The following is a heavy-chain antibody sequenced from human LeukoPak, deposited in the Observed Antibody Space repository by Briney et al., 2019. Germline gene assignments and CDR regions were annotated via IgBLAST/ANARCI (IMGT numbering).Heavy chain of an antibody. CDR3: ARSRSYQLLTFDY. V-gene: IGHV4-59*01. CDR1: GDSISSYY. J-gene: IGHJ4*02. CDR2: IYYSGST. D-gene: IGHD2-2*01. Sequence: SETLSLTCTVSGDSISSYYWSWIRQPPGEGLEWIGYIYYSGSTNYNPSLKSRVTISVDTSKNQFSLKLSSVTAADTAVYYCARSRSYQLLTFDYWGPGTLVTVSS.